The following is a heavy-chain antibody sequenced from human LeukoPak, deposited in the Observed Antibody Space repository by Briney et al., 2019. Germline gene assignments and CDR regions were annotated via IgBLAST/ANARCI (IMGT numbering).Heavy chain of an antibody. Sequence: GGSLRLSCAASGFTFSIYAMSWVRQAPGKGLEWVSAISGSGGSTYYADSVKGRFTISRDNSKNTLYLQMNSLRAEDTAVYYCAKGGGYNWNYGHYWGQGTLVTVSS. V-gene: IGHV3-23*01. J-gene: IGHJ4*02. D-gene: IGHD1-7*01. CDR3: AKGGGYNWNYGHY. CDR1: GFTFSIYA. CDR2: ISGSGGST.